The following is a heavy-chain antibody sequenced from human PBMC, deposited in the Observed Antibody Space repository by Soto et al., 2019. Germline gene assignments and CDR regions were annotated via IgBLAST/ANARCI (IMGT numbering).Heavy chain of an antibody. V-gene: IGHV4-59*13. J-gene: IGHJ4*02. CDR1: GASISDNS. D-gene: IGHD1-1*01. CDR2: VYKSGTT. Sequence: QVQLQESGPGLVKPSEALSLACNVSGASISDNSWTWILQPPGKGLEWIGYVYKSGTTNYDPSLKSRVTLSLDTANNHFFLRLSSVTAADTAVYYCARIWYNFGHHGFDLWGRGTLVTVSS. CDR3: ARIWYNFGHHGFDL.